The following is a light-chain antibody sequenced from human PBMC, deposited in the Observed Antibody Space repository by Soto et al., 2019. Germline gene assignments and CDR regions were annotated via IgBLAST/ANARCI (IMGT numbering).Light chain of an antibody. CDR1: QSVSSTY. CDR3: QHYGPSPPSWT. Sequence: EIVLTQSPGTLSLSAGERATLSCRASQSVSSTYLAWYQQKPGQPPRLLISGASSRATGIPDRFIGSGSGTDFTLTISILKLEDFAVYYSQHYGPSPPSWTFGEGTKVEIK. V-gene: IGKV3-20*01. CDR2: GAS. J-gene: IGKJ1*01.